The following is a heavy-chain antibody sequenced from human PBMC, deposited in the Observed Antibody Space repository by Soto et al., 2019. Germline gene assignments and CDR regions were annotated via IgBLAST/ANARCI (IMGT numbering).Heavy chain of an antibody. V-gene: IGHV3-9*01. D-gene: IGHD3-3*01. CDR3: AKDSRVTIFGVVTPGAFDI. CDR1: GFTFDDYA. J-gene: IGHJ3*02. Sequence: SLRLSCAASGFTFDDYAMHWVRQASGKGLEWVSGISWNSGSIGYADSVKGRFTISRDNAKNSLYLQMNSLRAEDTALYYCAKDSRVTIFGVVTPGAFDIWGQGTMVTVSS. CDR2: ISWNSGSI.